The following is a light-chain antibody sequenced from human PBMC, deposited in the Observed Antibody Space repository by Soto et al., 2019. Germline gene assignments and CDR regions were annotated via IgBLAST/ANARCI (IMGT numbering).Light chain of an antibody. CDR3: SSFTSSSTNV. V-gene: IGLV2-14*01. Sequence: QSALTQPASVSGSPGQSITISCTGTSSDVGTYNYVSWYQQHPGKAPKLMIYEVSNRPSGVSNRFSGSKSSNTASLTISGLQADDEADYYCSSFTSSSTNVFGTGTKLTVL. CDR1: SSDVGTYNY. J-gene: IGLJ1*01. CDR2: EVS.